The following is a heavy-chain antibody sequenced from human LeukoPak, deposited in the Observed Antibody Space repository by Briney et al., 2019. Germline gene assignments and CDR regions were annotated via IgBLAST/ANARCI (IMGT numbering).Heavy chain of an antibody. D-gene: IGHD5-12*01. V-gene: IGHV5-51*01. Sequence: GESLKISCKGSGYSFTSYWIGWVRQMPGKGLEWMGIIYPGDSDTRYSPSFQGQVTISADKSISTAYLQWSSLEASDTAMYYCARSGRGYDYGGGFDYWGQGTLVTVSS. J-gene: IGHJ4*02. CDR3: ARSGRGYDYGGGFDY. CDR2: IYPGDSDT. CDR1: GYSFTSYW.